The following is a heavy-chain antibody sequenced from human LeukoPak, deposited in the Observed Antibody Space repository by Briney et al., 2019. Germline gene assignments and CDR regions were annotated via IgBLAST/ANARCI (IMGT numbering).Heavy chain of an antibody. CDR3: AKAADGVPPGKPLNWFDP. V-gene: IGHV3-30*02. CDR2: IRYDGSNK. D-gene: IGHD2-2*02. CDR1: GFTFSSYG. J-gene: IGHJ5*02. Sequence: GGSLRLSCAASGFTFSSYGMHWVRQAPGKGLEWVAFIRYDGSNKYYADSVKGRFTISRDNSKNTLYLQMNSLRAEDTAVYYCAKAADGVPPGKPLNWFDPRGQGTLVTVSS.